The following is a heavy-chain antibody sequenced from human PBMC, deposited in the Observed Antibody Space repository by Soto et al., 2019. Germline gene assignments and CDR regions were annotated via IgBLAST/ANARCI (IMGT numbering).Heavy chain of an antibody. J-gene: IGHJ4*02. D-gene: IGHD3-22*01. CDR3: ARVHYDSSGYYSLRWDY. Sequence: QVHLVQSGAEVEKPGASVKVSCKASGYTFTTFAITWVRQAPGQGLEWMGWISAYTGNTNYVQKLQGRVTMTTDTFTSTAYMELRSVRSDDTAVYYCARVHYDSSGYYSLRWDYWGQGTLVTVSS. V-gene: IGHV1-18*01. CDR1: GYTFTTFA. CDR2: ISAYTGNT.